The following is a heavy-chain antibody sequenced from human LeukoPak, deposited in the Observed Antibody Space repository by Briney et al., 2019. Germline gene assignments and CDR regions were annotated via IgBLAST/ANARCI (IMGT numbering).Heavy chain of an antibody. J-gene: IGHJ4*02. V-gene: IGHV4-34*01. CDR2: INHSGST. Sequence: PSETLSLTCAVYGGSFSGYYWSWIRQPPGKGLEWIGEINHSGSTNYNPSLKSRVTISVDTSKNQFSLKLSSVTAADTAVYYCARRHDYGDYAYFGYWGQGTLVTVSS. D-gene: IGHD4-17*01. CDR1: GGSFSGYY. CDR3: ARRHDYGDYAYFGY.